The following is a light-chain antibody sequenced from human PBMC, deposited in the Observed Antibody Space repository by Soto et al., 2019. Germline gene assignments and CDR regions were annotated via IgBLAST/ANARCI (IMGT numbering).Light chain of an antibody. V-gene: IGLV2-14*01. J-gene: IGLJ3*02. Sequence: QSALTQPASVSGSPGPSITISCTGTSSDVGGYNYVSWYQQHPGKAPKLMIYEVSNRPSGVSNRFSGSKSGNTASLTLSGLQAEDEADYYCSSYTSSSTLEVFGGGTKLTVL. CDR1: SSDVGGYNY. CDR2: EVS. CDR3: SSYTSSSTLEV.